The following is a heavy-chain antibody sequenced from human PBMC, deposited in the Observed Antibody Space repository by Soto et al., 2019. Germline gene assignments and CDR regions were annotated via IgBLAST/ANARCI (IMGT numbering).Heavy chain of an antibody. D-gene: IGHD3-10*01. CDR3: VRGSYASDI. Sequence: QVQLVESGGGVVQSGRSLRLSCAASGFNFTDYAFHWVRQAPGKGLEWVSVIWYDGSYKYYADSVKGRFTISRDNSKNTLYLQMNSLRVEDTAVYYCVRGSYASDIWGQGTMVTVSS. J-gene: IGHJ3*02. CDR1: GFNFTDYA. V-gene: IGHV3-33*01. CDR2: IWYDGSYK.